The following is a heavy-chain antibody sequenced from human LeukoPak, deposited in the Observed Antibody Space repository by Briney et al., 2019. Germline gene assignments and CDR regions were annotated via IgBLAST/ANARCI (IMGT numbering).Heavy chain of an antibody. Sequence: GESLKISCKGSGYGFTSYWIGWVRQMPGKGLEWMGIIYPGDSDTRYSPSFQGQVTISADKSISTAYLQWSSLKASDTAMYYCARSLNYYDSSGYPDYWGQGTLVTVSS. CDR3: ARSLNYYDSSGYPDY. CDR2: IYPGDSDT. J-gene: IGHJ4*02. V-gene: IGHV5-51*01. D-gene: IGHD3-22*01. CDR1: GYGFTSYW.